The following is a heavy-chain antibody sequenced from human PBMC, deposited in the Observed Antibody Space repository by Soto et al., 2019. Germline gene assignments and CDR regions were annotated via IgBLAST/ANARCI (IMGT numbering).Heavy chain of an antibody. V-gene: IGHV1-69*06. CDR3: ARARGVVVADKNWFDP. CDR1: GVTFSSYA. D-gene: IGHD2-15*01. Sequence: VNVSCKASGVTFSSYAISWVRQAPGQGLEWMGGIIPIFGTANYAQKFQGRVTITADKSTSTAYMELSSLRSEDTAVYYCARARGVVVADKNWFDPWGQGTLVTVSS. CDR2: IIPIFGTA. J-gene: IGHJ5*02.